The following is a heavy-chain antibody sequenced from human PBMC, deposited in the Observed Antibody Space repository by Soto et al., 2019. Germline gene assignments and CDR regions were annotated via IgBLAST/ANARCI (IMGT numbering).Heavy chain of an antibody. Sequence: SETLSLTCTVSGDSMSRYFWSWIRQPPGKGLGWIGYIYYTGTTNYTASITLLGTILSYTSNTQCFLTLVSLTHANPAFYYCAGGRGGTNAAFDILSQGALLTVSS. CDR1: GDSMSRYF. J-gene: IGHJ3*02. D-gene: IGHD3-10*01. V-gene: IGHV4-59*01. CDR3: AGGRGGTNAAFDI. CDR2: IYYTGTT.